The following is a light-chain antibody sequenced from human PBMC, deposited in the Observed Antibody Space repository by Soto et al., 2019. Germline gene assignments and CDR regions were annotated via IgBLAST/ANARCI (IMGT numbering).Light chain of an antibody. Sequence: EIGLTQAAGILSLSPGERASLSCGASQSIRSSFLAWYQQKPGQAPRLLIYGASSRATGIPDRFSGTGSETDCTLTISRLEPEDVSVYYCQQYDNSPITFGQGTRLEI. CDR1: QSIRSSF. V-gene: IGKV3-20*01. J-gene: IGKJ5*01. CDR2: GAS. CDR3: QQYDNSPIT.